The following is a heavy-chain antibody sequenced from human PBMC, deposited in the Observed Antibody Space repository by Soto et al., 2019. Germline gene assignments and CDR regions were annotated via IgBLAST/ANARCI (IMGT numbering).Heavy chain of an antibody. J-gene: IGHJ6*02. CDR2: ISYDGSNK. CDR3: AKELPYSSGWPYYYYGMDV. CDR1: GFTFSSYG. Sequence: GGSLRLSCAASGFTFSSYGMHWVRQAPGKGLEWVAVISYDGSNKYYADSVKGRFTISRDNSKNTLYLLMNSLRAEDTAVYYCAKELPYSSGWPYYYYGMDVWGQGTTVTVSS. V-gene: IGHV3-30*18. D-gene: IGHD6-19*01.